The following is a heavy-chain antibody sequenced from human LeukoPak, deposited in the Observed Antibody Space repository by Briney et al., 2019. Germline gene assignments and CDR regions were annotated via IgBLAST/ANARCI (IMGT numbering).Heavy chain of an antibody. D-gene: IGHD1-26*01. CDR3: ATWDISGAYRAFHI. Sequence: ASVKVSCKTSGYTFTDYGITWVRQAPGQGLEWMGWISGYNGDTNYARKLQGRVTMTEDTSTDTAYMELSSLRSEDTAVYYCATWDISGAYRAFHIWGQGTVVTVSS. CDR1: GYTFTDYG. CDR2: ISGYNGDT. J-gene: IGHJ3*02. V-gene: IGHV1-18*01.